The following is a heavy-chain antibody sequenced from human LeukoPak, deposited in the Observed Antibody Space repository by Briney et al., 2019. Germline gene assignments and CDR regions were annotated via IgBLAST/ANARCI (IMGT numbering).Heavy chain of an antibody. D-gene: IGHD6-19*01. CDR2: ISYDGSNK. J-gene: IGHJ4*02. CDR3: ARDRDNVAGTRGYFDY. V-gene: IGHV3-30*04. CDR1: GFTFSSYA. Sequence: GRSLRLSCAASGFTFSSYAMHWVRQAPGKGLEWVAVISYDGSNKYYADSVKGRFTISRDNAKNSLYLQMNSLRAEDTALYYCARDRDNVAGTRGYFDYWGQGTLVTVSS.